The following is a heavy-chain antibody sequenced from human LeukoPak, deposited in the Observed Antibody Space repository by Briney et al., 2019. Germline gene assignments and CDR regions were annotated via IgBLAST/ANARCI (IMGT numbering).Heavy chain of an antibody. CDR3: ARGLTGSLNY. J-gene: IGHJ4*02. Sequence: ASVKVSCKASGYTFSKFDIHWVRQATGQGPEWMGWMNPTNGNTGYAQQFQGRVTMTRSTALSTAYMELSSLRSDDTAVYYCARGLTGSLNYWGQGTLVTVSS. D-gene: IGHD1-14*01. V-gene: IGHV1-8*01. CDR1: GYTFSKFD. CDR2: MNPTNGNT.